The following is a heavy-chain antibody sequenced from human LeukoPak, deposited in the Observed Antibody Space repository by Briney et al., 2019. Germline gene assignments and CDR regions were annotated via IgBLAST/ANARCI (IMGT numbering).Heavy chain of an antibody. CDR1: GFTFSSYW. J-gene: IGHJ4*02. Sequence: PGGCLRLSCAASGFTFSSYWMSWVRQAPGKGLEWVANIMQDGSEKYYVDSVKGRFTISRDNAKNSLYLQMNSLRAEDTAVYYCARDSHYDYVWGSYRYDYWGQGTLVTVSS. D-gene: IGHD3-16*02. CDR2: IMQDGSEK. CDR3: ARDSHYDYVWGSYRYDY. V-gene: IGHV3-7*05.